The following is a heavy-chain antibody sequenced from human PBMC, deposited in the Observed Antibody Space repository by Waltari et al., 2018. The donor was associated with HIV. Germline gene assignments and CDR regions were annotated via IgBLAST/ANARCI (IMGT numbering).Heavy chain of an antibody. Sequence: QVQLEQWGAGLLKPSETLSLTCAVYGGSFSGYYWSWIRQSPGKGLEWIGEINHSGSTNYNPSLKSRVTISVDTSKNQFSLNVTSVTAADTAVYYCAREPTNSSWFPWRDPWGQGTLVTVSS. V-gene: IGHV4-34*01. CDR1: GGSFSGYY. CDR2: INHSGST. J-gene: IGHJ5*02. D-gene: IGHD6-13*01. CDR3: AREPTNSSWFPWRDP.